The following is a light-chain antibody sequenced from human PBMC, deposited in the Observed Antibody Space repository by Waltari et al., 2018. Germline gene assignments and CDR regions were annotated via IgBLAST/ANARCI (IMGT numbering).Light chain of an antibody. V-gene: IGLV2-23*02. Sequence: QSALTQPASVSGSPGQSITISCTGTSSEVGAYNFFSWYQQHPGKAPNFMMYDVSKRPSGVSNRFSGSKSGNTASLTISGLQAEDEADYYCCSYAGTSTVIFGGGTKLTVL. CDR3: CSYAGTSTVI. CDR2: DVS. CDR1: SSEVGAYNF. J-gene: IGLJ2*01.